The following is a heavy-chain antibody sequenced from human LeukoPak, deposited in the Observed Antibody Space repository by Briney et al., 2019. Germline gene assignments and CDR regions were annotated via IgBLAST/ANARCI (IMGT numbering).Heavy chain of an antibody. Sequence: GGSLRLSCAASGFTFSSYGMHWVRQASGKGLEWVAVIWYDGSNKYYADSVKGRFTISRDNSKNTLYLQMNSLRAEDTAVYYCAKYVGATTGVGYWGQGTLVTVSS. CDR3: AKYVGATTGVGY. CDR2: IWYDGSNK. V-gene: IGHV3-30*02. CDR1: GFTFSSYG. J-gene: IGHJ4*02. D-gene: IGHD1-26*01.